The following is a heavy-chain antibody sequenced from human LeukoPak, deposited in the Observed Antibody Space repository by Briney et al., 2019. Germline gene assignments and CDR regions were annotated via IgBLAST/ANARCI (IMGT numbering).Heavy chain of an antibody. D-gene: IGHD3-22*01. CDR2: IYYSGST. CDR1: GGSISNYY. V-gene: IGHV4-59*08. Sequence: PSETLSLTCTVSGGSISNYYWSWIRQPPGKGLEWIGYIYYSGSTNYNPSLKSRVTISVDTSKNQFSLKLSSVTAADTAVYYCARAYYYDSSGYYPFDYWGQGTLVTVSS. J-gene: IGHJ4*02. CDR3: ARAYYYDSSGYYPFDY.